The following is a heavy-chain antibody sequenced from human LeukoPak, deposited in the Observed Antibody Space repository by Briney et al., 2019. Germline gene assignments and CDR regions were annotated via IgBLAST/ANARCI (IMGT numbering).Heavy chain of an antibody. V-gene: IGHV3-64*01. CDR1: GFTFSSYA. CDR3: ARVAPYSSSYLDY. J-gene: IGHJ4*02. CDR2: ISSNGGST. Sequence: GGSLRLSCAASGFTFSSYAMHWVRQAPGKGLEYVSAISSNGGSTYYANSVKGRFTISRDNSKNTLYLQMGSLRAEDMAVYYCARVAPYSSSYLDYWGQGTLVTVSS. D-gene: IGHD6-13*01.